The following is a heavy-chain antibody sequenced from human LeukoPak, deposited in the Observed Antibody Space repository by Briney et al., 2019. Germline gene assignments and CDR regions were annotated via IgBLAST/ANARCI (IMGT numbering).Heavy chain of an antibody. Sequence: GGSLRLSCTASGFTFSSYSMTWVRQAPGKGLEWVSAISGSGGSTYYADSVKGRFTISRGNSKNTLYLQMNSLRAEDTAVYYCARGTGYNTGRSVDYWGQGTLVTVSS. CDR2: ISGSGGST. J-gene: IGHJ4*02. CDR1: GFTFSSYS. CDR3: ARGTGYNTGRSVDY. D-gene: IGHD6-25*01. V-gene: IGHV3-23*01.